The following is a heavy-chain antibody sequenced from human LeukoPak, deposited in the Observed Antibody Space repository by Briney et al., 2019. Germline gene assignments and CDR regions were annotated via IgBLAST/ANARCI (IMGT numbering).Heavy chain of an antibody. J-gene: IGHJ5*02. Sequence: ASVKVSCKASGGTFSSYAISWVRQAPGQGLEGMGGIIPIFGTANYAQKFQGRVTITADESTSTAYMELSSLRSEDTAVYYCARALHSSSSGVSWGQGTLVTVSS. V-gene: IGHV1-69*13. CDR2: IIPIFGTA. CDR3: ARALHSSSSGVS. CDR1: GGTFSSYA. D-gene: IGHD6-13*01.